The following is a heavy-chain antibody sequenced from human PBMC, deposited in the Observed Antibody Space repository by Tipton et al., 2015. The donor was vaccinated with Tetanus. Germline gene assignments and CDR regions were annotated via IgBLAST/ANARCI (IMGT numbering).Heavy chain of an antibody. V-gene: IGHV4-59*01. J-gene: IGHJ4*02. CDR1: GGSFSLYY. CDR2: VYYTGST. Sequence: TLSLTCTVSGGSFSLYYWNWIRQPPGKGLEWIGYVYYTGSTNHNPSLKSRVTISMDRSKNQISLQLTSVTAADTAVYFCAGVTAQRTELYFDHWGQGTLVTVSS. CDR3: AGVTAQRTELYFDH. D-gene: IGHD6-13*01.